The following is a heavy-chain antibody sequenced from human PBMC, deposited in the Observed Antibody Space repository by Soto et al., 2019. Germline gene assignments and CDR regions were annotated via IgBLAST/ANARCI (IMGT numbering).Heavy chain of an antibody. Sequence: ASVKVSCKASGYTFTGYYMHWVRQAPGQGLEWMGWINPNSGGTNYAQKFQGWVTMTRDTSISTAYMELSRLRSDDTAVYYCARGRRYDDFWSGYQSYYFDYWGQGTLVTVSS. CDR3: ARGRRYDDFWSGYQSYYFDY. V-gene: IGHV1-2*04. J-gene: IGHJ4*02. CDR1: GYTFTGYY. D-gene: IGHD3-3*01. CDR2: INPNSGGT.